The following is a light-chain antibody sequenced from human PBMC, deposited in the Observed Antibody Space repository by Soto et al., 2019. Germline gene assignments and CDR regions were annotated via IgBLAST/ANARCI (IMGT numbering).Light chain of an antibody. V-gene: IGKV1-39*01. CDR2: SAS. CDR1: QSISRY. CDR3: QQANSFPYT. J-gene: IGKJ2*01. Sequence: DIQMTQSPSSLSASVGDSVTISCRASQSISRYLNWYQQKPGKAPKLLIFSASGLQSGVPSRFSGGGYGTEFTLTISSLQLEDFATYYCQQANSFPYTFGQGTKVDIK.